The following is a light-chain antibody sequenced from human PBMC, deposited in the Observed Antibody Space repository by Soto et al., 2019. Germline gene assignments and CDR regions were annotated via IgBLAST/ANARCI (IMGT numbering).Light chain of an antibody. CDR2: GAS. V-gene: IGKV3-20*01. CDR1: QSVSSTY. CDR3: QQYGSSPLYT. Sequence: EIVLTQSPGTLSLSPGERATLSCRASQSVSSTYLVWYQQKPGQAPRLLIYGASSRATGIPDRFSGSGSGTDFTFTISRLEPEYFAVYYCQQYGSSPLYTFGQGTKLEIK. J-gene: IGKJ2*01.